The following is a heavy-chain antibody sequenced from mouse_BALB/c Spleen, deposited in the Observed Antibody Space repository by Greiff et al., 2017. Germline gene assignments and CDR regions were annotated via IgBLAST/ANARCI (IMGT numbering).Heavy chain of an antibody. D-gene: IGHD1-1*01. J-gene: IGHJ4*01. CDR3: ARYRSSCYAMDY. V-gene: IGHV2-6-7*01. CDR1: GFSLTGYG. CDR2: IWGDGST. Sequence: VNLVESGPGLVAPSQSLSITCTVSGFSLTGYGVNWVRQPPGKGLEWLGMIWGDGSTDYNAAFISRLSISKDNSKSQVFFKMNSLQANDTAIYYCARYRSSCYAMDYWGQGTSVTVSS.